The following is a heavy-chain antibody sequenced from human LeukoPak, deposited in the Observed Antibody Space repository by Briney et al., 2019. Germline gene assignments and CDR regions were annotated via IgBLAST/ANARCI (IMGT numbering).Heavy chain of an antibody. J-gene: IGHJ4*02. CDR3: ARRGGQRQVDY. CDR1: GLTFSSYA. Sequence: GRSLRLSCAASGLTFSSYAMHWVRQAPGKGLEWVAVISYDGSNKYYADSVKGRFTISRDNSKNTLYLQMNSLRAEDTAVYYCARRGGQRQVDYWGQGTLVTVSS. CDR2: ISYDGSNK. V-gene: IGHV3-30-3*01. D-gene: IGHD3-16*01.